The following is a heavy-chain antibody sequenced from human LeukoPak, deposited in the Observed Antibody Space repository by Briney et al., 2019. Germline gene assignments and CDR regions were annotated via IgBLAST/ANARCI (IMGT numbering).Heavy chain of an antibody. Sequence: ASVKVSCKASGYIFTSYGISWVRQAPGQGLEWMGWISVYNGNTNSAQKLQGRVTMTTDTSTSTAYMELRSLRSDDTAVYYCARPDSSGYSHFDYWGQGTLVTVSS. V-gene: IGHV1-18*01. D-gene: IGHD3-22*01. CDR3: ARPDSSGYSHFDY. J-gene: IGHJ4*02. CDR2: ISVYNGNT. CDR1: GYIFTSYG.